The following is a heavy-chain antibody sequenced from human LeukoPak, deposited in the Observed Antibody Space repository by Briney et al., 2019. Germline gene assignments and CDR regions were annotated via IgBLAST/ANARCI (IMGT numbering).Heavy chain of an antibody. D-gene: IGHD2-2*01. Sequence: AGGSLRLSCAASGFTFSSHAMSWVRQAPGKGLEWVSAISGSGGSTYYADSVKGRFTISRDNSKNTLYLQMNSLRAEDTAVYYCAKATPSTRAFDYWGQGTLVTVSS. CDR3: AKATPSTRAFDY. J-gene: IGHJ4*02. V-gene: IGHV3-23*01. CDR1: GFTFSSHA. CDR2: ISGSGGST.